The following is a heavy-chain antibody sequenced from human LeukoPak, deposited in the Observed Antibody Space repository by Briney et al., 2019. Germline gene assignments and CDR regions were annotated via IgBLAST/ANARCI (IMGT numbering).Heavy chain of an antibody. Sequence: SETLSLTCTVSGGSISSSSYYWGWIRQPPGKGLEWIGEINHSGSTNYNPSLKSRVTISVDTSKNQFSLKLSSVTAADTAVYYCARGHKTYYDFLPYYFDYWGQGTLVTVSS. V-gene: IGHV4-39*07. CDR2: INHSGST. J-gene: IGHJ4*02. D-gene: IGHD3-3*01. CDR3: ARGHKTYYDFLPYYFDY. CDR1: GGSISSSSYY.